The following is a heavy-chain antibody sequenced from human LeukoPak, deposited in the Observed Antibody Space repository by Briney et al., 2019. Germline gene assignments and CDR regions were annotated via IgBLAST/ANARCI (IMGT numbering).Heavy chain of an antibody. CDR2: IYYSGST. CDR1: GGSISSYY. J-gene: IGHJ3*02. Sequence: KPSETLSLTCTVSGGSISSYYWSWIRQPPGKGLEWIGYIYYSGSTNYNPSLKSRVTISVDTSKNQFSLKLSSVTAADTAVYYCARLVKRQWLSSTAFDIWGQGTMVTVSS. CDR3: ARLVKRQWLSSTAFDI. D-gene: IGHD6-19*01. V-gene: IGHV4-59*08.